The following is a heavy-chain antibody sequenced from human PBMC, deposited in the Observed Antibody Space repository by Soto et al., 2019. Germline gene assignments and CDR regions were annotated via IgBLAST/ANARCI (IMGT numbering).Heavy chain of an antibody. D-gene: IGHD3-9*01. CDR1: GFTFSNYG. Sequence: QVQLVESGGGVVQPGRSLRLSCAASGFTFSNYGVHWVRQAPGKGLEWVAVISYDGTNKYYADSVKGRFTISRDNSKHTLYLRMNSLRAEDTAVYYCATEYYDIFTGYLKSGFDYWGQGTLVTVSS. CDR2: ISYDGTNK. J-gene: IGHJ4*02. CDR3: ATEYYDIFTGYLKSGFDY. V-gene: IGHV3-30*03.